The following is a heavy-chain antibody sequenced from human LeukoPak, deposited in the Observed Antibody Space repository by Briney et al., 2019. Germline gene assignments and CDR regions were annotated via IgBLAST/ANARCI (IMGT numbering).Heavy chain of an antibody. Sequence: GVSLRLSCAASGFTFSDYYMSWIRQAPGKGLEWVSYISSSGSTIYYADSVKGRFTISRDNAKNSLYLQMNSLRAEDTALYHCARDDIAAAAFDPWGQGTLVTVSS. CDR2: ISSSGSTI. D-gene: IGHD6-13*01. V-gene: IGHV3-11*01. J-gene: IGHJ5*02. CDR1: GFTFSDYY. CDR3: ARDDIAAAAFDP.